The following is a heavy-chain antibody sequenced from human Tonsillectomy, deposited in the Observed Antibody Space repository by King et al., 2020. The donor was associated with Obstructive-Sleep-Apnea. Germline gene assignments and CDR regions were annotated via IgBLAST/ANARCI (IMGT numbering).Heavy chain of an antibody. CDR1: GYTCTDYC. V-gene: IGHV1-2*02. J-gene: IGHJ4*02. D-gene: IGHD5-18*01. Sequence: QWQLVQSGAEVKRPGASVKVSCKASGYTCTDYCIHGVLQAPGQGLERMGWMNPNIGGNTCAQKCQGRVTLTRDTSISKAYMELSSLRSDDTAVYFCALWLSGYFDYWGQGTLVTVSS. CDR2: MNPNIGGN. CDR3: ALWLSGYFDY.